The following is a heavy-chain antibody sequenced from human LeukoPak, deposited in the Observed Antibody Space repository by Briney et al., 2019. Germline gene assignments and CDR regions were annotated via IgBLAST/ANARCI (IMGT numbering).Heavy chain of an antibody. Sequence: SETLSLTCTVSGGSIGTYYWSWIRQSPGKGLEWIGYIYVTGGTRYNPYLQSRVTISVDTSRNQFFLKMSSVTAADTAVYYCARHIGGGIEDMDVWGKGTKVTVSS. CDR3: ARHIGGGIEDMDV. V-gene: IGHV4-59*08. CDR1: GGSIGTYY. CDR2: IYVTGGT. J-gene: IGHJ6*03. D-gene: IGHD3-16*02.